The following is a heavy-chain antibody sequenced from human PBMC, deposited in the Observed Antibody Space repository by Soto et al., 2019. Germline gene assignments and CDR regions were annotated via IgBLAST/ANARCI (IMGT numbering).Heavy chain of an antibody. J-gene: IGHJ3*02. Sequence: ASVNVSCKASGYTFTSDGIGWVRQAPGQGLEWMGWISAYNGNTNYAQKLQGRVTMTTDTSTSTAYMELRSLRSDDTAVYYCAREVLPGRAFDIWGQGTMVTVS. V-gene: IGHV1-18*01. D-gene: IGHD1-26*01. CDR2: ISAYNGNT. CDR1: GYTFTSDG. CDR3: AREVLPGRAFDI.